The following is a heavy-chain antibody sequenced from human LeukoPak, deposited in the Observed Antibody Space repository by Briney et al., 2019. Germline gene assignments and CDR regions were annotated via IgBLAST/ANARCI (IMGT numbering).Heavy chain of an antibody. Sequence: GASVKVSCKASGYTFTGYYMHWVRQAPGQGLEWMGWINPNSGGTNYAQKFQGWVTMTRDTSISTAYMELSRLRSDDTAVYYCARESGYSGYDYDYWGQGTLVTVSS. CDR2: INPNSGGT. CDR3: ARESGYSGYDYDY. CDR1: GYTFTGYY. D-gene: IGHD5-12*01. V-gene: IGHV1-2*04. J-gene: IGHJ4*02.